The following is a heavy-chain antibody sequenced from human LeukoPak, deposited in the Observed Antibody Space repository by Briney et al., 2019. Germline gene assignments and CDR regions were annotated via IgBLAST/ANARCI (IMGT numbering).Heavy chain of an antibody. Sequence: ASVKVSCKASGYTFTGYYIHWVRQAPGQGLEWMGGINPNSGGTNYEQKFQGRVTMTSDTSISTAYMELSRLRSDDSAVYYCARGAEKDLVSTIHDYWGQGTLVTVSS. CDR3: ARGAEKDLVSTIHDY. CDR2: INPNSGGT. V-gene: IGHV1-2*02. J-gene: IGHJ4*02. CDR1: GYTFTGYY. D-gene: IGHD5/OR15-5a*01.